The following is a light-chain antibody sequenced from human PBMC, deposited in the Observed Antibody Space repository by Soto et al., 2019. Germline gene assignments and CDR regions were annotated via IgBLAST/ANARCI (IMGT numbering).Light chain of an antibody. CDR1: QSVSSY. Sequence: EIVLTQSPATLSLSPGERATLSCRASQSVSSYLAWYQQKPGQAPRLLIYDASNRATGIPARFSGSGSGTDFSLTISSLEPEDFTVYYCQQRSNWPPRVPWSFGKGTKVEIK. J-gene: IGKJ1*01. CDR3: QQRSNWPPRVPWS. CDR2: DAS. V-gene: IGKV3-11*01.